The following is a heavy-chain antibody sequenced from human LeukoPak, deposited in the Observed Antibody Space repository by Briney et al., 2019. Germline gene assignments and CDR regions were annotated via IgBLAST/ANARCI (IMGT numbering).Heavy chain of an antibody. CDR1: GGSISSYY. Sequence: SETLSLTCTVSGGSISSYYWSWIRQPPGKGLEWIGYIYYSGSTNYNPSPKSRVTISVDTSKNQFSLKLSSVTAADTAVYHCASFDFQAGGYYYGMDVWGQGTTVTVSS. J-gene: IGHJ6*02. D-gene: IGHD3-3*01. CDR3: ASFDFQAGGYYYGMDV. CDR2: IYYSGST. V-gene: IGHV4-59*01.